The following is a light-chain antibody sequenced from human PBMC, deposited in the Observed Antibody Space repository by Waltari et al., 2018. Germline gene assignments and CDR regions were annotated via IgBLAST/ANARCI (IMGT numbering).Light chain of an antibody. J-gene: IGLJ3*02. CDR1: SGSIASNY. CDR2: EDN. V-gene: IGLV6-57*01. CDR3: QSYDSSNPWV. Sequence: NFMLTQPPPVSESPGKTVTISCTRRSGSIASNYVQWYQQRPGSSPTTVIYEDNQRPSGVPDRFSGSIDSSSNSASLTISGLKTEDEADYYCQSYDSSNPWVFGGGTKLTVL.